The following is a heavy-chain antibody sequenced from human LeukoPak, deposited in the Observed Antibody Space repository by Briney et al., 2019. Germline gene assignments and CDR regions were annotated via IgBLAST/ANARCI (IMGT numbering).Heavy chain of an antibody. Sequence: SETLSLTCTVSGGSMNNYYWRWIRQSPGKGLEWVGYIYHTGSATYKPSLKSRVTLSLDTSKNQFSLRLNSVTAADTAVYYCARGRGDSKGTSFDFWGQGTLVTVSS. V-gene: IGHV4-59*01. D-gene: IGHD3-22*01. CDR1: GGSMNNYY. CDR2: IYHTGSA. J-gene: IGHJ4*02. CDR3: ARGRGDSKGTSFDF.